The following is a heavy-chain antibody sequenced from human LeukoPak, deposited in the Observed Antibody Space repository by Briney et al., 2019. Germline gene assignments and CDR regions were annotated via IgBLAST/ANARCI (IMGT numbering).Heavy chain of an antibody. D-gene: IGHD3-10*01. CDR1: GGSISSYY. V-gene: IGHV4-59*01. CDR3: ARGALLWFGDRMEYYFDY. J-gene: IGHJ4*02. Sequence: KSSETLSLTCTVSGGSISSYYRSWIRQPPGKGLEWSGYIYYRGSTNYNPSLKSRVTISVDTSKYQFFLKLSSMAAAGTAVYYCARGALLWFGDRMEYYFDYWGQGTLLTVSS. CDR2: IYYRGST.